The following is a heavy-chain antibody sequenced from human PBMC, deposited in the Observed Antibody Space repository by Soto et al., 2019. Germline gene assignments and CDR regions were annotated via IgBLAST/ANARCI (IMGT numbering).Heavy chain of an antibody. CDR1: GGSMNNYY. CDR2: ISYMGTT. V-gene: IGHV4-59*01. Sequence: SETLSLTCTVSGGSMNNYYWSWIRQAPGKGLQYIGYISYMGTTNYNPSLKSRVTISVDTSKNQFSLKLTSVTAADTAVYYCARVRSSCSGGSCYSALFDYWGQGTLVTV. D-gene: IGHD2-15*01. J-gene: IGHJ4*02. CDR3: ARVRSSCSGGSCYSALFDY.